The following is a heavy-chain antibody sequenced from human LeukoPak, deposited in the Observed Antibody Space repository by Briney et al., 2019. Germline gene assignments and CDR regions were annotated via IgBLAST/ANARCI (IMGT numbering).Heavy chain of an antibody. V-gene: IGHV3-7*01. CDR1: GFTFNSYW. J-gene: IGHJ4*02. Sequence: GGSLRLSCAASGFTFNSYWMTWVRQAPGKGLEWVANINQDGSVKQYVDSMKGRFTISRDNAKNSLYLQMNSLRAEDTAVYYCATSSNYAYDYWGQGTLVTVSS. D-gene: IGHD2-2*01. CDR2: INQDGSVK. CDR3: ATSSNYAYDY.